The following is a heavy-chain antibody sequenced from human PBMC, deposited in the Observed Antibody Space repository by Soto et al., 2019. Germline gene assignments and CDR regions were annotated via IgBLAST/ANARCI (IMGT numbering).Heavy chain of an antibody. V-gene: IGHV1-18*01. CDR2: ISAYNGNT. CDR1: GYTFTSYG. CDR3: ARDRARVVYYYGMDV. D-gene: IGHD1-1*01. J-gene: IGHJ6*02. Sequence: QVQLVQSGAEVKKPGASVKVSCKASGYTFTSYGISWVRQAPRQGLEWMGWISAYNGNTNYAQKLQGRVTMTTDTSTSAAYMELTSLRSDDTAVYYCARDRARVVYYYGMDVWGQGTTVTFSS.